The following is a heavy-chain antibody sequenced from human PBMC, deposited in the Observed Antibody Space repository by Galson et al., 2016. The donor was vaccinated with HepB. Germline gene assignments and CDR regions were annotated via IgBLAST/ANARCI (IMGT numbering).Heavy chain of an antibody. Sequence: CAISGDSVSSNSAAWNWIRQSPSRGLEWRGRTYHRSKWYNVYADSVKSRIAIKPDTSNNQFSLQLNSVTPEDTAVYYCARDSHDPEVGAPYFDYWGQGTLVTVSS. CDR1: GDSVSSNSAA. J-gene: IGHJ4*02. CDR3: ARDSHDPEVGAPYFDY. D-gene: IGHD1-26*01. V-gene: IGHV6-1*01. CDR2: TYHRSKWYN.